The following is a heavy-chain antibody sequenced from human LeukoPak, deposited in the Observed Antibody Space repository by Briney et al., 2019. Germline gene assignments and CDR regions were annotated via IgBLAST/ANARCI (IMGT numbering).Heavy chain of an antibody. D-gene: IGHD1-26*01. CDR2: ISSSSSTI. CDR1: GFTFSSYS. J-gene: IGHJ6*03. V-gene: IGHV3-48*04. Sequence: GGSLRLSCAASGFTFSSYSMNWVRQAPGKGLEWVSYISSSSSTIYYADSVKGRFTISRDNAKNSLYLQMNSLRAEDTAVYYCARDQVGATDYYMDVWGKGTTVTVSS. CDR3: ARDQVGATDYYMDV.